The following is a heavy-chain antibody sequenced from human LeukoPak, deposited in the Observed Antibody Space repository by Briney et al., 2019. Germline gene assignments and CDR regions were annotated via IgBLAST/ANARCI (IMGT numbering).Heavy chain of an antibody. Sequence: ASVKVSCKASGYNFSNYGISWVRQAPGHGLEWMGWISAYNGDTNSAQKLQGRVTMTTDTSTNTAYMELRSLRSDDTAFYYCARAPSFGDYGGDHWGQGTLVTVSS. CDR2: ISAYNGDT. CDR3: ARAPSFGDYGGDH. CDR1: GYNFSNYG. J-gene: IGHJ4*02. V-gene: IGHV1-18*01. D-gene: IGHD4-17*01.